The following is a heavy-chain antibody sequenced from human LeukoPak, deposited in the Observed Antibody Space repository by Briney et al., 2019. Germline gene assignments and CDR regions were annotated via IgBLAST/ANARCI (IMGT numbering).Heavy chain of an antibody. V-gene: IGHV4-4*02. CDR3: VRGGTYYLPY. J-gene: IGHJ4*02. CDR2: ILHTGPT. CDR1: GVSITDNW. D-gene: IGHD1-26*01. Sequence: SETLSLTCAVSGVSITDNWWSWVRQPPGKWLEWIGEILHTGPTNFNPSLKSRVTISMDKSKNQLSLRLNSVTAADTAIYYCVRGGTYYLPYWGQGILVTVSS.